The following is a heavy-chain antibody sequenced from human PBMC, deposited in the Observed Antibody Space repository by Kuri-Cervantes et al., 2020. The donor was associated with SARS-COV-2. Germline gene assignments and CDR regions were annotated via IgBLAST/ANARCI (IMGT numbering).Heavy chain of an antibody. CDR3: ARDTGREVIRSYFDF. D-gene: IGHD1-26*01. J-gene: IGHJ4*02. Sequence: GESLKISCAAPGFTFSSYGMHWVRQAPGKGLEWVAVICYDGSNKYYADSVKGRFTISRDNSKNTLYLQMNSLRAEDTAVYYCARDTGREVIRSYFDFWGQGTVVTVSS. CDR1: GFTFSSYG. V-gene: IGHV3-33*08. CDR2: ICYDGSNK.